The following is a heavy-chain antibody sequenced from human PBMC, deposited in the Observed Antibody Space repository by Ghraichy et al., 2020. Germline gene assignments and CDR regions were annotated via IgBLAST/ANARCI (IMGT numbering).Heavy chain of an antibody. Sequence: ASVKVSCKASGYTFTSDYMHWVRQAPGQGLEWMGIINPSGGSTSYAQKFRGRVTMTRDTSTSTVYMELSSLRSEDTAVYYCARDQRHSSGWYYYYYMDVWGKGTMVNVS. CDR3: ARDQRHSSGWYYYYYMDV. CDR2: INPSGGST. J-gene: IGHJ6*03. CDR1: GYTFTSDY. V-gene: IGHV1-46*01. D-gene: IGHD6-19*01.